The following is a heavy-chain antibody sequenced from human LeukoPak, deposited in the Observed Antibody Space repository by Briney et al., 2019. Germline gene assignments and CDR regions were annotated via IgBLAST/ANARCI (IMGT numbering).Heavy chain of an antibody. V-gene: IGHV3-23*01. CDR3: ARGEDFWSGSKVVDI. CDR2: ISGSGGST. CDR1: GFTFSSYA. Sequence: PGGSLRLSCAASGFTFSSYAMSWVRQAPGKGLEWVSAISGSGGSTYYADSVKGRFTISRDNSKNTLYLQMNSLRAEDTAVYYCARGEDFWSGSKVVDIWGQGTMVTVSS. D-gene: IGHD3-3*01. J-gene: IGHJ3*02.